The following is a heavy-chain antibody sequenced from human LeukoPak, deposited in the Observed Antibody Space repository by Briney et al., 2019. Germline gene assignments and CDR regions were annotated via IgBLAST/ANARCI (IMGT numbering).Heavy chain of an antibody. CDR3: ARDCGGDCYSDGY. Sequence: GGSLRLSCAGSGFTFSSYWMSWVRQAPGKGLERVANIKQDGSEKYTVDSLRGRFTISRDNAKNSLFLEMHSLRAEDTAVYYCARDCGGDCYSDGYWGQGTLVTVSS. CDR2: IKQDGSEK. CDR1: GFTFSSYW. J-gene: IGHJ4*02. V-gene: IGHV3-7*01. D-gene: IGHD2-21*02.